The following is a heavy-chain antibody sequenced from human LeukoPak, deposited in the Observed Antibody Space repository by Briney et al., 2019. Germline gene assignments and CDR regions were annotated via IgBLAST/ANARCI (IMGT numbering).Heavy chain of an antibody. CDR1: GYTLSELS. V-gene: IGHV1-24*01. CDR2: FDPEDGDT. Sequence: ASVTVSCKVSGYTLSELSMHWVRQAPGKGLEWMGGFDPEDGDTIYAQKFQDRVTMIEDTSTDTAYMELSSLRSEDTAMYYCAKRRAGGSFDYWGQGTLVTVSS. CDR3: AKRRAGGSFDY. J-gene: IGHJ4*02. D-gene: IGHD3-16*01.